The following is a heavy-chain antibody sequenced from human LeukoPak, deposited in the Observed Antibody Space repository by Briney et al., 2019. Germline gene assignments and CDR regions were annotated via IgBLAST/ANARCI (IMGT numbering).Heavy chain of an antibody. D-gene: IGHD4-23*01. J-gene: IGHJ4*01. CDR1: GFTFSTYA. Sequence: PGGYLRLSCATSGFTFSTYAMTWVRQAPGRGLEWVSLIRGSGGNTHYADSVRGRFTSSRDNSMNTLYLQMNSLRAEDTAVYYCAKSGDGGNYFDFWGQGALVTVSS. V-gene: IGHV3-23*01. CDR2: IRGSGGNT. CDR3: AKSGDGGNYFDF.